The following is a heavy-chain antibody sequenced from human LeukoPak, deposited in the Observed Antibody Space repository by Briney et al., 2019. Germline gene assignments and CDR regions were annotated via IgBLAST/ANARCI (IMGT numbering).Heavy chain of an antibody. CDR3: AVDWIMVRGERVYDP. J-gene: IGHJ5*02. Sequence: SETLSLTCTVSGGSVSSGSYYWGWIRQPPGTGLEWIGYIYYSGSTNYNPSLKSRVTISVDTSKNQFSLKLSSVTAADTAVYYCAVDWIMVRGERVYDPWGQGTLVTVSS. V-gene: IGHV4-61*01. D-gene: IGHD3-10*01. CDR2: IYYSGST. CDR1: GGSVSSGSYY.